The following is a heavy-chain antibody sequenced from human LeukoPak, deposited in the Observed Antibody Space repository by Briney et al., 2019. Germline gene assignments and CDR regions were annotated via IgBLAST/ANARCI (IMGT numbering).Heavy chain of an antibody. J-gene: IGHJ3*02. CDR1: GFTFSGSW. Sequence: GGSLRLSCAASGFTFSGSWMHWVRQAPGQGLVWVSRINTDGSNTIYADSVKGRFTISRDNAKNTLYLQMNSLRAEDTAVYYCARTQLAYAFDIWGQGTMVTVSS. CDR3: ARTQLAYAFDI. D-gene: IGHD1-1*01. V-gene: IGHV3-74*01. CDR2: INTDGSNT.